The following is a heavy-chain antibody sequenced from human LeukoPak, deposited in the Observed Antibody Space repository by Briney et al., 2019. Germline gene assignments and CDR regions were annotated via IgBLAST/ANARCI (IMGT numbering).Heavy chain of an antibody. CDR1: GGSISSYY. V-gene: IGHV4-59*01. Sequence: SETLSLTCTVSGGSISSYYWSWIRQPPGKGLEWIGYIYYSGSTNYNPSLKSRVTISVDTSKNQFSLKLSSVTAADTAVYYCARAGSSVLRYFDYWGQGTPVTVSS. J-gene: IGHJ4*02. D-gene: IGHD1-26*01. CDR2: IYYSGST. CDR3: ARAGSSVLRYFDY.